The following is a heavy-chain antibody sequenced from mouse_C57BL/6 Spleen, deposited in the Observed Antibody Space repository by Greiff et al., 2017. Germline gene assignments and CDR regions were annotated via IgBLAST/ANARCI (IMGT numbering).Heavy chain of an antibody. CDR3: ARDGRYYFDY. Sequence: LQLQQSGPVLVKPGASVKMSCKASGYTFTDYYMNWVKQSHGKSLEWIGVINPYNGGTSYNQKFKGKATLTVDKSSSTAYMELNSLTSEDSAVYYCARDGRYYFDYWGQGTTLTVSS. CDR1: GYTFTDYY. CDR2: INPYNGGT. V-gene: IGHV1-19*01. J-gene: IGHJ2*01. D-gene: IGHD1-1*01.